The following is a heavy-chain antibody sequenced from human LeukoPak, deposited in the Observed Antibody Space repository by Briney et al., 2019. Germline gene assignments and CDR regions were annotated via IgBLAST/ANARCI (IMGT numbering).Heavy chain of an antibody. Sequence: ASVKVSFTASGYTFTSYSINWVRQAPGQGLEWMGWIGTNNGNSNYAQKLQGRVTMTTDTSTSTAYMELRSLRSDDTAMYYCAKDRWRDGSSSFDNWGQGTLVTVSS. D-gene: IGHD6-6*01. CDR3: AKDRWRDGSSSFDN. CDR2: IGTNNGNS. CDR1: GYTFTSYS. V-gene: IGHV1-18*01. J-gene: IGHJ4*02.